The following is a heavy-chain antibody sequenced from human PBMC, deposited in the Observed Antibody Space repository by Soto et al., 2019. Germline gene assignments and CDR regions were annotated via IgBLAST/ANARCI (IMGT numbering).Heavy chain of an antibody. CDR2: ISYDGSNK. D-gene: IGHD3-9*01. CDR1: GFTFSSYG. V-gene: IGHV3-30*03. Sequence: GGSLRLSCAASGFTFSSYGMHWIRQAPGKGLEWVAVISYDGSNKYYADSVKGRFTISRDNSKNTLYLQMNSLRAEDTAVYYCASPILTGPNFDYWGQGTLVTVSS. J-gene: IGHJ4*02. CDR3: ASPILTGPNFDY.